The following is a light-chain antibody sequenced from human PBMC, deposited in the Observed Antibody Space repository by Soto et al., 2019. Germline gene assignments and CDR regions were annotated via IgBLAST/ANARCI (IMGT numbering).Light chain of an antibody. CDR3: QQYGNSPLIT. CDR1: QSVSGSN. CDR2: GAS. J-gene: IGKJ3*01. V-gene: IGKV3-20*01. Sequence: IVLTQSPGTLSLSPGERATLSCRASQSVSGSNLAWYQQKPGQAPRLLIYGASSRATGIPDRFSGSGSGTDFTLTISRLEPEDFAVYYCQQYGNSPLITFGPGTKVDVK.